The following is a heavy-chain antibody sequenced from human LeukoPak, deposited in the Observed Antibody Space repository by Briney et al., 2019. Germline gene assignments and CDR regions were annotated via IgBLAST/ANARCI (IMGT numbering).Heavy chain of an antibody. Sequence: GGSLRLSCATSGFTFSNYAMNWVRQAPGKGLEWVAYISRSSSMIYYADSVKGRFTISRDNANNSLYLQMNSLRAEDTAVYYCARGPPELYYYDSSGSPCDYWGQGTLVTVSS. D-gene: IGHD3-22*01. CDR2: ISRSSSMI. CDR3: ARGPPELYYYDSSGSPCDY. J-gene: IGHJ4*02. V-gene: IGHV3-48*01. CDR1: GFTFSNYA.